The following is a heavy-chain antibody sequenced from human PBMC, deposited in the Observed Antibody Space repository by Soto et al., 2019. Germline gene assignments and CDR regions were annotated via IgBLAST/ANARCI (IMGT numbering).Heavy chain of an antibody. D-gene: IGHD6-6*01. CDR3: ARARSIGARAGKAHFDY. CDR2: ISAYNGNT. V-gene: IGHV1-18*01. Sequence: GSSGKLCCKASGYRFTSYGIRWGRQAPGQGLEWMGWISAYNGNTNYAQKLQGRVTMTTDTSTSTAYMELRSLRSDDTAVYYCARARSIGARAGKAHFDYWGQGTLVTVSS. J-gene: IGHJ4*02. CDR1: GYRFTSYG.